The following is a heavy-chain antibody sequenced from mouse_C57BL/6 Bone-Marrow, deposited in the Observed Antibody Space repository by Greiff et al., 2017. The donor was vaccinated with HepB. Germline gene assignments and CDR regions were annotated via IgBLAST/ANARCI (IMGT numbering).Heavy chain of an antibody. CDR2: IRNKANNHAT. CDR1: GFTFSDAW. V-gene: IGHV6-6*01. Sequence: EVQLQESGGGLVQPGGSMKLSCAASGFTFSDAWMDWVRQSPEKGLEWVAEIRNKANNHATYYAESVKGRFTISRDDSKSSVYLQMNSLRAEDTGIYYCTRRGLGGYFDYWGQGTTLTVSS. CDR3: TRRGLGGYFDY. J-gene: IGHJ2*01.